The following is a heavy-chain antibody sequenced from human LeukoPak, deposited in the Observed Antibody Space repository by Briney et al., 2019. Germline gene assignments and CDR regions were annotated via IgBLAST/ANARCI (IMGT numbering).Heavy chain of an antibody. CDR2: IFNGGST. V-gene: IGHV3-66*01. J-gene: IGHJ4*02. CDR3: ARGLFASGSYYNSFDY. Sequence: HPGGSLRLSCVASGFTVISNYMSWVRQAPGKGLEWVSVIFNGGSTYYADSVKGRFTISTDNSKNMLSLQMNSLRAEDTAVYYCARGLFASGSYYNSFDYWAQGTLVTVSS. D-gene: IGHD3-10*01. CDR1: GFTVISNY.